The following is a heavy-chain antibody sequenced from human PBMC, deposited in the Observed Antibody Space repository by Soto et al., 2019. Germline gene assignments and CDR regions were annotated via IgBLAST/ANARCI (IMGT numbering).Heavy chain of an antibody. CDR2: INGVGTYT. V-gene: IGHV3-74*01. CDR1: GFTFSNYW. Sequence: EVQLVESGGGSAQPGGSLRLSCAASGFTFSNYWIHWVRQAPGKGPMWVSRINGVGTYTNYADSVRGRFSISRDNSENQVYLQMNSLRAEDTAMYYCVRDFRSSDFWGQGTPVTVSS. D-gene: IGHD3-3*01. CDR3: VRDFRSSDF. J-gene: IGHJ4*02.